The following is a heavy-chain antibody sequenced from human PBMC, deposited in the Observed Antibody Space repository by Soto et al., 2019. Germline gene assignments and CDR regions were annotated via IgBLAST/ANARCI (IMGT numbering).Heavy chain of an antibody. CDR1: GYTFSGYY. Sequence: ASVKVSCKASGYTFSGYYIHWLRQAPGQGLEWMGWINPNSGGTNYAQKLQGRVTVTRDTPTSTAYMELSRLTSDDTAVYYCARSRTEGYCTMTGCYTKPLYGMDVWGQGTTVTIAS. J-gene: IGHJ6*02. CDR3: ARSRTEGYCTMTGCYTKPLYGMDV. D-gene: IGHD2-2*02. CDR2: INPNSGGT. V-gene: IGHV1-2*02.